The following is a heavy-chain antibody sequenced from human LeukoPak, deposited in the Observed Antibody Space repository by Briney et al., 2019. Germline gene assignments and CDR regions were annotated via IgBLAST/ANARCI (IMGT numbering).Heavy chain of an antibody. J-gene: IGHJ4*02. Sequence: GGSLRLSCAASGFTFSSYSMNWVRQAPGKGLEWVSSISSSSSYIYYADSVKGRFTISRDNAKNSLYLQMNSLRAEDTAVYYCTREVSGSLYFDYWGQGTLVTVSS. CDR1: GFTFSSYS. CDR2: ISSSSSYI. V-gene: IGHV3-21*01. CDR3: TREVSGSLYFDY. D-gene: IGHD1-26*01.